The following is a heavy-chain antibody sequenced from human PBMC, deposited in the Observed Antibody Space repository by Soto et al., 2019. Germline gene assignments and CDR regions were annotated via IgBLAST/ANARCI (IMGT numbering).Heavy chain of an antibody. V-gene: IGHV3-30-3*01. CDR3: AREGYDFWSGYYPY. Sequence: GGSLRLSCAASGFTFSSYAMHWVRQAPGKGLEWVAVISYDGSNKYYADSVKGRFTISRDNSKNTLYLQMNSLRAEDTAVYYCAREGYDFWSGYYPYWGQGTLVTVSS. D-gene: IGHD3-3*01. CDR2: ISYDGSNK. CDR1: GFTFSSYA. J-gene: IGHJ4*02.